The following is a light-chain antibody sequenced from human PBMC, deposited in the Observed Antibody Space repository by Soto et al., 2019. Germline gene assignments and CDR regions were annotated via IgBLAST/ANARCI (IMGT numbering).Light chain of an antibody. CDR3: TSYTSISTYV. J-gene: IGLJ1*01. V-gene: IGLV2-14*01. CDR2: DVN. Sequence: QSALTQPASVSGSPGQSISISCTGTSSDVGAYNFVSWYQQHPDKAPKLVIFDVNNRPSGVSNRFSGSKSGNTASLTISGLRAADEADYYFTSYTSISTYVFGTGTKLTVL. CDR1: SSDVGAYNF.